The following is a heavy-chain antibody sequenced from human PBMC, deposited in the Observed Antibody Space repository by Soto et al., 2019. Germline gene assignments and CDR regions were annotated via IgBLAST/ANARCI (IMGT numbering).Heavy chain of an antibody. CDR1: GGTFSSYT. CDR3: ARAATYYYGSGSYNPLYYYYYMDV. V-gene: IGHV1-69*02. J-gene: IGHJ6*03. CDR2: IIPILGIA. D-gene: IGHD3-10*01. Sequence: GASVKVSCKASGGTFSSYTISWVRQAPGQGLEWMGRIIPILGIANYAQKFQGRVTITADKSTSTAYMELSSLRSEDTAVYYCARAATYYYGSGSYNPLYYYYYMDVWGKGTTVTVSS.